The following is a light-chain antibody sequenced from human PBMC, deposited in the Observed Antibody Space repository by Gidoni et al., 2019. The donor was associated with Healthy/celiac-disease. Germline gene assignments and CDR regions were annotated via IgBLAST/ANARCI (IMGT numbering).Light chain of an antibody. CDR3: QQYGSSGLT. J-gene: IGKJ4*01. Sequence: GLTQSPGPLSLSPGERATLSCRASQSVSSSSLAWYQQKPGQAPRLLIYGASSRASGIPDRFSGSGSGTDFTLTISRLEAEDFAVYYCQQYGSSGLTFXGXTKVEIK. V-gene: IGKV3-20*01. CDR1: QSVSSSS. CDR2: GAS.